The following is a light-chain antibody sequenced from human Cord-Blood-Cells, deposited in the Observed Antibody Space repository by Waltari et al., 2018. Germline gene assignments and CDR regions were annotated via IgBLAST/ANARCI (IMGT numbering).Light chain of an antibody. CDR3: SSYTSSSTLV. CDR1: SSDVGGYNY. Sequence: QSALTQPASVSGSPGQSITISCTGTSSDVGGYNYVSWYQQHPGKAPKLMIYDVSNRPPGVSNRFSGSKSCNTASLTISGLQAEDEADYYCSSYTSSSTLVFGGGTKLTVL. J-gene: IGLJ3*02. CDR2: DVS. V-gene: IGLV2-14*01.